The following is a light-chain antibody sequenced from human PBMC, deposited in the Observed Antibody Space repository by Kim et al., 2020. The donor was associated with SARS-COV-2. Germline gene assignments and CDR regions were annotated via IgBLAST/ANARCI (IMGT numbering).Light chain of an antibody. CDR2: EAS. Sequence: LSPGERATLSCRASQSVSSYLAWFQQKPGQAPRLLIYEASNRATGIPARFSGSGSGTDFALSINSLEPEDFAVYYCQHRSSWPRTFGGGTKVDIK. J-gene: IGKJ4*01. CDR1: QSVSSY. V-gene: IGKV3-11*01. CDR3: QHRSSWPRT.